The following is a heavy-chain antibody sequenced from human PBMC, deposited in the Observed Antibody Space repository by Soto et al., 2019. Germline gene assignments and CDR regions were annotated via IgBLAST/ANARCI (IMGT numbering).Heavy chain of an antibody. CDR2: ISYDGTNK. J-gene: IGHJ6*02. Sequence: HVQLVESGGGVVQPGRSLRLSCAASGFTFSSHGLHWVRQAPSRGLEWVAVISYDGTNKQYGDSVKGRFTISRDNSQNTLYLQMNSLRAEDTAVYYCVKDRRTEAYGMEVWGQGTTVTVSS. CDR1: GFTFSSHG. CDR3: VKDRRTEAYGMEV. V-gene: IGHV3-30*18. D-gene: IGHD2-21*01.